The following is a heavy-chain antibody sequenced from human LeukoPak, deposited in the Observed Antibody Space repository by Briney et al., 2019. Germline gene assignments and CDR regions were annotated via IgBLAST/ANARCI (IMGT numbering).Heavy chain of an antibody. D-gene: IGHD2-2*01. CDR2: INPNSGGT. CDR3: ARDNRPPDIVVVPAAMRY. CDR1: GYTFTGYY. V-gene: IGHV1-2*02. J-gene: IGHJ4*02. Sequence: ASVKVSCKASGYTFTGYYMHWVRQAPGQGLEWMGWINPNSGGTNYAQKFQGRVTMTRDTSISTAYMELSRLRSDDTAVYYCARDNRPPDIVVVPAAMRYWGQGTLVTVSS.